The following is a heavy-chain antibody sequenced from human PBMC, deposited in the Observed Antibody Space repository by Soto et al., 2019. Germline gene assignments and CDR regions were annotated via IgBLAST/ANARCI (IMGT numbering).Heavy chain of an antibody. D-gene: IGHD3-10*01. CDR3: ARAPRGNYGYPSYFDY. CDR1: GDTFSTGCSF. CDR2: TYHSGNP. V-gene: IGHV4-30-2*01. J-gene: IGHJ4*02. Sequence: SETLSLTCGVSGDTFSTGCSFWAWIRQPPGKALEWIGHTYHSGNPYYNPSLKSRVIISVDRSKNQFSLKVSSVTAADTAVYYCARAPRGNYGYPSYFDYWGQGTLVPVSS.